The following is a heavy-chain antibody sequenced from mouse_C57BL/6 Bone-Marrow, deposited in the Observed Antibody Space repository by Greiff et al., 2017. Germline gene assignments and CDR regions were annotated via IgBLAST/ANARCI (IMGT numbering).Heavy chain of an antibody. D-gene: IGHD1-3*01. Sequence: EVKLMESGGGLVQPGASLKLSCESNEYEFPSHDMSWVRQTPEKRLELVAAINRDGGSTYYPDTMERRFIISRDNTTKPLYLQMRSLRAEDTALPVAQGNFDYWGQGTLVTVSA. CDR1: EYEFPSHD. CDR2: INRDGGST. V-gene: IGHV5-2*01. J-gene: IGHJ3*01. CDR3: QGNFDY.